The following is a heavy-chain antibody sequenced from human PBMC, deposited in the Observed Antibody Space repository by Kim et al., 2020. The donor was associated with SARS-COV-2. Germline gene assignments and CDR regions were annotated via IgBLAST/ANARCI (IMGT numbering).Heavy chain of an antibody. J-gene: IGHJ3*01. CDR3: ADSVLYGVICAFDL. CDR1: GYTFSSYY. Sequence: ASVKVSCKASGYTFSSYYMNWVRQAPGQGLEWMGWINTNTGKPTYAQDFTGRFVFSLDTSVSTTYLQITSLKFEDTAVYYCADSVLYGVICAFDLWGQGTTVTVSS. CDR2: INTNTGKP. D-gene: IGHD3-10*01. V-gene: IGHV7-4-1*02.